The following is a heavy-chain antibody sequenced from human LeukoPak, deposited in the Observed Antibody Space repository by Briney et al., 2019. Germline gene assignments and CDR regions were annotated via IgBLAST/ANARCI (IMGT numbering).Heavy chain of an antibody. V-gene: IGHV3-23*01. Sequence: GGSLRLSCEVSGFTFSNYAVSWVRQAPGEGLEWVSSISASAVSAVYGDSVKGRFPISRVNAENTLYLQMNSLRADDTAIYYCAKDHRSGEYDYGWGPFDIWGQGTMVTVSS. CDR1: GFTFSNYA. CDR2: ISASAVSA. J-gene: IGHJ3*02. CDR3: AKDHRSGEYDYGWGPFDI. D-gene: IGHD3-10*01.